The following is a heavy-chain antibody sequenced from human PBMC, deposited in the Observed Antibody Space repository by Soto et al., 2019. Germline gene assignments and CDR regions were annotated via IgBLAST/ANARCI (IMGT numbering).Heavy chain of an antibody. CDR2: INPATGAA. Sequence: QLHLVQSGAVVKKPGASVTVSCSASGYPVTAYYMHWVRQAPGRGLEWMGGINPATGAAKYTHTFQGRVTMPRDTSTSTVFMELSGLTSEDTAVFYCARGGGVGVAGSAAFDMWGQGTLVTVSS. J-gene: IGHJ3*02. V-gene: IGHV1-2*07. D-gene: IGHD3-3*01. CDR3: ARGGGVGVAGSAAFDM. CDR1: GYPVTAYY.